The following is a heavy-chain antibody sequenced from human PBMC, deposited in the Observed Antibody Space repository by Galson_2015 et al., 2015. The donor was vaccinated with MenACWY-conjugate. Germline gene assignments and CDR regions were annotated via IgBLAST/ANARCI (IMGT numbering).Heavy chain of an antibody. CDR2: ISSDSSST. Sequence: SLRLSCAASGFTFSHYYMSWIRQAPGKGLEWVSYISSDSSSTNYADSVKGRFTISRDNAKKLLYLQMNSLRAEDAAFYYCARDSKHYGGNSGEFDPWGQGTLVTVSS. CDR1: GFTFSHYY. V-gene: IGHV3-11*06. D-gene: IGHD4-23*01. J-gene: IGHJ5*02. CDR3: ARDSKHYGGNSGEFDP.